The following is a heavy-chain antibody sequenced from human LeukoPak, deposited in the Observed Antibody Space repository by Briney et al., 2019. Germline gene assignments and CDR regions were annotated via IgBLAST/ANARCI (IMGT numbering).Heavy chain of an antibody. CDR2: IYYSGST. D-gene: IGHD5-24*01. CDR1: GGSISSYY. CDR3: ARHTAEKYNWFDR. J-gene: IGHJ5*02. V-gene: IGHV4-59*08. Sequence: PSETPSLTCTVFGGSISSYYWSWIRQPPGKGLEWIGYIYYSGSTNYNPSLKSRVTISVDTSKNQFSLKLSSVTAADTAVYYCARHTAEKYNWFDRWGQGTLVTVSS.